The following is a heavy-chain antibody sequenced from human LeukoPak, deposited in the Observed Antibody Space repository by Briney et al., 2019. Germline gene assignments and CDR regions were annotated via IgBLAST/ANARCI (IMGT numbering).Heavy chain of an antibody. CDR2: INPNSGGT. CDR1: GYTFTGYY. J-gene: IGHJ4*02. Sequence: ASVKVSCKTSGYTFTGYYIHWVRQAPGQGLEWMGRINPNSGGTNYAQKFQGRVTMTRDTSITTAYMELSRLRSDDTAVYYCARADSNNWDAKYYFDYWGQGALVTVSS. V-gene: IGHV1-2*06. CDR3: ARADSNNWDAKYYFDY. D-gene: IGHD1-26*01.